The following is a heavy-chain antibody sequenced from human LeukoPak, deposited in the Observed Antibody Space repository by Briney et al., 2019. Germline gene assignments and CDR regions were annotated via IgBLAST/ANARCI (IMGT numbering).Heavy chain of an antibody. CDR1: GFTFSSYW. Sequence: GGSLRLSCAASGFTFSSYWMTWVRQAPGKGLEWVANIKHDGSESHYVDSVKGRFTISRHNAKNSLYLQMNSLRAEDTAMYFCARDRIEVTYYYDASGYSDYWGQGTLVTVSS. CDR2: IKHDGSES. D-gene: IGHD3-22*01. CDR3: ARDRIEVTYYYDASGYSDY. J-gene: IGHJ4*02. V-gene: IGHV3-7*01.